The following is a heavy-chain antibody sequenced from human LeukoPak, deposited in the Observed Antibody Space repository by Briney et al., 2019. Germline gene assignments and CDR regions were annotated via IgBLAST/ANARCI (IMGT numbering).Heavy chain of an antibody. J-gene: IGHJ4*02. CDR2: IWYDGSNK. D-gene: IGHD6-19*01. Sequence: GRSLRLSCAASGFTFSSYGMHGVRQAPGKGLEWVAVIWYDGSNKYYADSVKGRFTISRDNSKNTLYLQMNSLRAEDTAVYYCAKARREIRAVAGYYFDYWGQGTLVTVSS. V-gene: IGHV3-33*06. CDR1: GFTFSSYG. CDR3: AKARREIRAVAGYYFDY.